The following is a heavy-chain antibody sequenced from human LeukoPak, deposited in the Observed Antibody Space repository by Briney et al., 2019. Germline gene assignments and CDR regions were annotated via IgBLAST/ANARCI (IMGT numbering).Heavy chain of an antibody. CDR1: GFTFSSYA. V-gene: IGHV3-30-3*01. Sequence: QPRRSLRLSCAASGFTFSSYAMHWVRQAPGKGLEWVAVMSYDGSNKYYSDSVKDRFTISRDNSKNTLYLQMNSLRAEDTAVYYCARESPHTFYFDYWGQGTLVTVSS. J-gene: IGHJ4*02. D-gene: IGHD3-16*01. CDR2: MSYDGSNK. CDR3: ARESPHTFYFDY.